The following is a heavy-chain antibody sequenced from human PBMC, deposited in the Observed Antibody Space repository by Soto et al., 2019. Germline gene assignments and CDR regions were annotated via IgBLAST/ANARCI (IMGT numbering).Heavy chain of an antibody. D-gene: IGHD2-15*01. J-gene: IGHJ6*02. Sequence: QVQLVESGGGVVQPGGSLRLSCTTSGFTFNTYGMHWVRQAPGKGLEWVAIIWYDGSNKYYADSVKGRLTLSRDNSKNALYLQMNCLRAEDTALYHCARADCTGAYCYSWPFNYGVDVWGPGATVTVAS. V-gene: IGHV3-33*08. CDR2: IWYDGSNK. CDR3: ARADCTGAYCYSWPFNYGVDV. CDR1: GFTFNTYG.